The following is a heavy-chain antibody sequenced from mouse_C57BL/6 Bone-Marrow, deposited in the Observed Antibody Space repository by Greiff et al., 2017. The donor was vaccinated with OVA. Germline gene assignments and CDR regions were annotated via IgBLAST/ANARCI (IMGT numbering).Heavy chain of an antibody. CDR1: GYTFTSYW. D-gene: IGHD2-3*01. V-gene: IGHV1-64*01. J-gene: IGHJ2*01. CDR2: IHPNSGST. Sequence: QVQLQQPGAELVKPGASVKLSCKASGYTFTSYWMHWVKQRPGQGLEWIGMIHPNSGSTNYNEKFKSKATLTVDKSSSTAYMQLSSLTSEDSAVYYCSRGWLLLPYYFDYWGQGTTLTVSS. CDR3: SRGWLLLPYYFDY.